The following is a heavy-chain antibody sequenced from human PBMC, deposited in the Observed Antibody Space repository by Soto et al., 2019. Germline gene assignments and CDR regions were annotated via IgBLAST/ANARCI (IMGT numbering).Heavy chain of an antibody. CDR2: IGPESGAT. D-gene: IGHD1-26*01. CDR3: GRGRSGQIVVFY. Sequence: ASVKVSCKASGYTFTGHYIHWVRQAPEQGPEWMGEIGPESGATRYAEKFQGRVTMTLDTSITTAYMELKNLSPDDTAVYYCGRGRSGQIVVFYWGQGTPVTVS. V-gene: IGHV1-2*02. CDR1: GYTFTGHY. J-gene: IGHJ4*02.